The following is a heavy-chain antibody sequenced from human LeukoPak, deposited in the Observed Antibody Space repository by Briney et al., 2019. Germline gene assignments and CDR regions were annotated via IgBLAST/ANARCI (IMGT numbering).Heavy chain of an antibody. CDR3: ARSSWFGGRSEWRWFDP. CDR1: GYTFNYYG. D-gene: IGHD3-10*01. V-gene: IGHV1-18*01. J-gene: IGHJ5*02. CDR2: ISGYTGNT. Sequence: ASVKVSCKASGYTFNYYGISWVRQAPGQGLEWMGWISGYTGNTNYAQNLQGRVTMTTDTSTSTAYMELRSLRSDDTALYYCARSSWFGGRSEWRWFDPWGQGTLVTVSS.